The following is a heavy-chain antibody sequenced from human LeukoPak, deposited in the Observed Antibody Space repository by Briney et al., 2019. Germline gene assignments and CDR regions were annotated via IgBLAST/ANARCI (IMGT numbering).Heavy chain of an antibody. CDR1: GYSFTSYW. D-gene: IGHD6-19*01. CDR3: ARQATVAGGENWFDP. CDR2: IYPGDSDT. Sequence: GESLKISCKGSGYSFTSYWIGWVRQMPGKGLERMGIIYPGDSDTRYSPSFQGQVTISADKSISTAYLQWSSLKASDTAMYYCARQATVAGGENWFDPWGQGTLVTVSS. J-gene: IGHJ5*02. V-gene: IGHV5-51*01.